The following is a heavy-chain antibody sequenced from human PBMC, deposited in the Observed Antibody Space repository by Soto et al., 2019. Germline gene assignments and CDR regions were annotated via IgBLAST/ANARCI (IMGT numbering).Heavy chain of an antibody. D-gene: IGHD3-10*01. CDR1: GFTFSSYG. V-gene: IGHV3-30*18. CDR3: AKDHGLTMVRGAIVFEYYFDY. Sequence: PGGPLRLSCAASGFTFSSYGMHWVRQAPGKGLEWVAVISYDGSNKYYADSVKGRFTISRDNSKNTLYLQMNSLRAEDTAVYYCAKDHGLTMVRGAIVFEYYFDYWGQGTLVTVSS. CDR2: ISYDGSNK. J-gene: IGHJ4*02.